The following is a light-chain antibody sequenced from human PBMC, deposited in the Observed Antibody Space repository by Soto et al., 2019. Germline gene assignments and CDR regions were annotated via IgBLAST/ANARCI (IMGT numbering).Light chain of an antibody. Sequence: EIVLTQSPATLSLSPVERATLSCRASQSVSSYLAWYQQKPGQAPRLLMYEASNRATGIPARFSGGGSGTDFTLTISSLEPEDFAVYYCQQRSDWPWTFGQGTNVDIK. CDR2: EAS. CDR3: QQRSDWPWT. J-gene: IGKJ1*01. CDR1: QSVSSY. V-gene: IGKV3-11*01.